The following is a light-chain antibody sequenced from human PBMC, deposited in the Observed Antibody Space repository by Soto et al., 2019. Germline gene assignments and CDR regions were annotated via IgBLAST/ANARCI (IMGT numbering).Light chain of an antibody. J-gene: IGKJ5*01. CDR1: QRVSSY. CDR3: QHYGSSLIT. CDR2: DAS. Sequence: EIVLTQSPATLSLSPGERATLSCRASQRVSSYLAWYQQKPGQSPRLLIYDASNRATGIPARFSGSGSGTDFTLTISRLEPEDFAVYFCQHYGSSLITFGQGTRLEIK. V-gene: IGKV3-11*01.